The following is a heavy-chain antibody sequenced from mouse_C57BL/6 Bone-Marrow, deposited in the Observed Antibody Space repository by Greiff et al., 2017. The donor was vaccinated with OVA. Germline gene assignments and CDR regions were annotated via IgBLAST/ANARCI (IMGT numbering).Heavy chain of an antibody. CDR1: GYTFTSYW. V-gene: IGHV1-61*01. CDR2: IYPSDSET. J-gene: IGHJ3*01. Sequence: QVQLQQPGAELVRPGSSVKLSCKASGYTFTSYWMDWVKQRPGQGLEWIGNIYPSDSETHYNQKFKDKATLTVDKSSSTAYMQLSSLTSEDSAVHYCARQENVAWFAYWGQGTLVTVSA. CDR3: ARQENVAWFAY.